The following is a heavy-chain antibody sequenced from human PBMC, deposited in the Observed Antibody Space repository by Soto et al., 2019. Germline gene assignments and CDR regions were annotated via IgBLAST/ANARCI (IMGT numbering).Heavy chain of an antibody. CDR3: ARQRAASCFDP. CDR2: IYYSGST. CDR1: GGSISSSSYY. V-gene: IGHV4-39*01. Sequence: SETLSLTCTVSGGSISSSSYYWGWIRQPPGKGLEWIGSIYYSGSTYYNPSLKSRVTISVDTSKNQFSLKLSSVTAADTAVYYCARQRAASCFDPWGQGTLVTVSS. D-gene: IGHD2-15*01. J-gene: IGHJ5*02.